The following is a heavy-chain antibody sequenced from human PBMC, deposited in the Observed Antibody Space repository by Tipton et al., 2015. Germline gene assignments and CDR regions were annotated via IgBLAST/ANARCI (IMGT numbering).Heavy chain of an antibody. CDR2: MNPNSDNT. D-gene: IGHD2-2*01. CDR1: GYTFINYD. J-gene: IGHJ4*02. CDR3: AYLGGCGYTSCIGIPLES. V-gene: IGHV1-8*01. Sequence: QSRAEVKKPGASVKVSCKASGYTFINYDINWVRQATGQGLEWMGWMNPNSDNTDYAQKFQGRVTMTRNTSISTAYMELSSLRSEDTAVYYCAYLGGCGYTSCIGIPLESWGQGTLVTVSS.